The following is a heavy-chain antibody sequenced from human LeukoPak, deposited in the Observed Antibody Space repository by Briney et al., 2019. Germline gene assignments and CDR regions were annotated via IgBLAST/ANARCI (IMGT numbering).Heavy chain of an antibody. CDR1: GFTFSSYA. V-gene: IGHV3-23*01. CDR2: ISGSGGST. D-gene: IGHD5-18*01. CDR3: AKGRIQLRGLFDY. J-gene: IGHJ4*02. Sequence: GGSLRLSCAASGFTFSSYAMSWVRQAPGKGLEWVSTISGSGGSTYYADSVKGRFTISRDNSKNTLYLQMNSLRAEDTAVYYCAKGRIQLRGLFDYWGQGTLVTVSS.